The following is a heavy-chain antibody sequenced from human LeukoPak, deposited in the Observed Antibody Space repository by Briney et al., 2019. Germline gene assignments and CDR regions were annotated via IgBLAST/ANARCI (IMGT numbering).Heavy chain of an antibody. CDR2: INPNSGGT. Sequence: ASVKVSCKSSGYTCTGYYMPWVRQAPRQGHGWIGCINPNSGGTNYAKQFLGGVTMTTVTSISTAYIVLVRSISADTTVYYFAGEEHGSSSAIGCMDFWGQGTMVTVSS. CDR3: AGEEHGSSSAIGCMDF. D-gene: IGHD5-18*01. V-gene: IGHV1-2*02. CDR1: GYTCTGYY. J-gene: IGHJ4*01.